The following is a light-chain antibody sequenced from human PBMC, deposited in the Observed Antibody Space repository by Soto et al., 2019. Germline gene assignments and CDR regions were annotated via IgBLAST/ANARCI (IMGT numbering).Light chain of an antibody. CDR2: EVS. CDR1: SSDVGSYNL. J-gene: IGLJ1*01. Sequence: QSVLPQPASVNGSPGQSITISCTGTSSDVGSYNLVSWYQQHPGKAPKLMIYEVSKRPSGVSNRFSGSKSGNTASLTISGLQAEDEADYYCCSYAGSSTFPYVFGTGTKVT. CDR3: CSYAGSSTFPYV. V-gene: IGLV2-23*02.